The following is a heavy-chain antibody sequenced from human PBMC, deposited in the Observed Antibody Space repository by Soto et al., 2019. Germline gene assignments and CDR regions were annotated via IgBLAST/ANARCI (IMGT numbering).Heavy chain of an antibody. J-gene: IGHJ4*02. CDR3: ARFGVPATRNPDFDY. CDR2: IYYSGTT. CDR1: GCSISSSNYY. D-gene: IGHD2-15*01. V-gene: IGHV4-39*01. Sequence: QLQLQESGPRLVRTSETLSLTCTVSGCSISSSNYYWGWVRQPPGKGLDWIRNIYYSGTTYYNPSLKIRVTISVDTSTNQFFLKLKSVTAADTAVYYCARFGVPATRNPDFDYWGQGTLVTVSS.